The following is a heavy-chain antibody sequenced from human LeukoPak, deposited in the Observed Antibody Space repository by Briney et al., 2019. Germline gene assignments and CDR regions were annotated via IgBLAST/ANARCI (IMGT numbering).Heavy chain of an antibody. J-gene: IGHJ4*02. CDR1: GYTFTDYY. CDR2: LNPNSGDT. Sequence: ASVKVSCKASGYTFTDYYIHWVRQAPGQGLEWMGWLNPNSGDTNHAQIFQGRVTLTRDTSISTAYMELSSLRSDDSAVYYCATLVIAVAGGFGDYWGQGTLVTVSS. CDR3: ATLVIAVAGGFGDY. D-gene: IGHD6-19*01. V-gene: IGHV1-2*02.